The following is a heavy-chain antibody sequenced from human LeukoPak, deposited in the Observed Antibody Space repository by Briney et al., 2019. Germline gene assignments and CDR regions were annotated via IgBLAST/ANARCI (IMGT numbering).Heavy chain of an antibody. D-gene: IGHD1-26*01. V-gene: IGHV1-18*01. CDR1: GYMSTYYG. CDR3: ASGIYSTLDH. J-gene: IGHJ5*02. CDR2: ISAHNNST. Sequence: ASVKVSCKASGYMSTYYGISWVRQAPGQGLEWMGWISAHNNSTSFAEKFQGRVTMTTDSSTHTAYMELRSLRSDDTALYYCASGIYSTLDHWGQGTLVTVSS.